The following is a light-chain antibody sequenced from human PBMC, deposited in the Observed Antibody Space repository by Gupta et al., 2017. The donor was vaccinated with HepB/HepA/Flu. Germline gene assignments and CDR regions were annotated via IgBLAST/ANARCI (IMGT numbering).Light chain of an antibody. J-gene: IGLJ2*01. CDR3: ALRMVRGIWV. CDR1: SGSVSTNYN. Sequence: QTVVTQEPSFSVSPGGTVTLTCGLSSGSVSTNYNPTWFQQTPGQPPRTLMYSTNTRSSGVPDRFSGSILGNKAALTITGAQALDESDYYCALRMVRGIWVFGGGTKLTVL. CDR2: STN. V-gene: IGLV8-61*01.